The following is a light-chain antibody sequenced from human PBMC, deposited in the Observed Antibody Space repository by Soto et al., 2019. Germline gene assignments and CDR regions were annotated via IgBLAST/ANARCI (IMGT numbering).Light chain of an antibody. J-gene: IGLJ1*01. Sequence: QSVLTQPASVSGSPGQSITISCRGTSSDIGAYEYVSWNQQHPGKPPKLMIYNVHNRPSGVSYRFSGSKSGNTASLTISRLQTEDEADYFCCSYAGGYTDLFGTGTKVTVL. CDR3: CSYAGGYTDL. CDR2: NVH. CDR1: SSDIGAYEY. V-gene: IGLV2-14*03.